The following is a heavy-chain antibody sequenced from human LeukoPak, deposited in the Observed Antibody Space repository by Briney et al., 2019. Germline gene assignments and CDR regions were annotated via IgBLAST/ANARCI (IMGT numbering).Heavy chain of an antibody. J-gene: IGHJ4*02. CDR2: IDASGGST. Sequence: GGSLRLSCAASGFTFSSYAMTWVRQAPGKGLEWVSSIDASGGSTYYADSVKGRFTISRDNSKNTLYLRTNSLRAEDTAVYYCYYYDSSGFYPQTKIDYWGQGTLVTVSS. V-gene: IGHV3-23*01. CDR1: GFTFSSYA. CDR3: YYYDSSGFYPQTKIDY. D-gene: IGHD3-22*01.